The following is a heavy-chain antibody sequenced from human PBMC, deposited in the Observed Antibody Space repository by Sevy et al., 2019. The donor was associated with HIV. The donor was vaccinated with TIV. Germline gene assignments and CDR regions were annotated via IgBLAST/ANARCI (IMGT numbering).Heavy chain of an antibody. CDR2: IYYSGST. Sequence: LTCTVSGGSISSYYWSWIRQPPGKGLEWIGYIYYSGSTNYNPSLKSRVTISVDTSKNQFSLKLSSVTAADTAVYYCARDLENWGSGAFDIWGQGTMVTVSS. D-gene: IGHD7-27*01. J-gene: IGHJ3*02. CDR1: GGSISSYY. CDR3: ARDLENWGSGAFDI. V-gene: IGHV4-59*01.